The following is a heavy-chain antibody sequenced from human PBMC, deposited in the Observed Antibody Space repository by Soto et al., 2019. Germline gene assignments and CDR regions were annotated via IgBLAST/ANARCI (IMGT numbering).Heavy chain of an antibody. CDR1: CGSIRSIGYS. CDR3: ARRYGSCFDY. V-gene: IGHV4-30-2*01. Sequence: SETLSLTCAVSCGSIRSIGYSWSWIRQPPGKGLEWVGYVYHIGIXXYNPSLKXXVTISVDRSNXQFSLXLISVTSADTAVYYCARRYGSCFDYCGQGTLVT. J-gene: IGHJ4*02. D-gene: IGHD5-18*01. CDR2: VYHIGIX.